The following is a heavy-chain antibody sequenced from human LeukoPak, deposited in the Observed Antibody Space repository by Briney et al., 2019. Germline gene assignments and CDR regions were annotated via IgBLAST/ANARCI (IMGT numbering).Heavy chain of an antibody. CDR1: GGSISSGGYS. D-gene: IGHD3-9*01. J-gene: IGHJ4*02. CDR2: IYYSGST. V-gene: IGHV4-30-4*07. CDR3: ARVYDILTDYYFDY. Sequence: PSQTLSLTCAVSGGSISSGGYSWSWIRQPPGKGLEWIGYIYYSGSTNYNPSLKSRVTISVDTSKNQFSLKLSSVTAADTAVYYCARVYDILTDYYFDYWGQGTLVTVSS.